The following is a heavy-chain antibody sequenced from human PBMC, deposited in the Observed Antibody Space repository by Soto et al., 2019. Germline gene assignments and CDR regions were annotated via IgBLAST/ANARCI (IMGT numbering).Heavy chain of an antibody. V-gene: IGHV5-51*01. D-gene: IGHD1-26*01. J-gene: IGHJ5*02. CDR3: ARSGVGAKFYNWFDP. Sequence: ESLKISRKGSWYSFTRYWIGWGRPMPGKGLEWMGIIYPGDSDTRYSPSFQGQVTISADKSISTAYLQWSSPKASDTAMYYCARSGVGAKFYNWFDPWGQGTLVTVSS. CDR1: WYSFTRYW. CDR2: IYPGDSDT.